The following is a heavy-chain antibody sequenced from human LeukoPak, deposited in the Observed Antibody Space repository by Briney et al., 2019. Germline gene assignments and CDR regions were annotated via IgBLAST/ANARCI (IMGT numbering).Heavy chain of an antibody. CDR2: IIPKFGTT. J-gene: IGHJ6*04. V-gene: IGHV1-69*05. Sequence: ASVKVSCKASGYTFSSYAISWVRQATGQGLEWMGGIIPKFGTTNYAQKFQGRVTITTDTSTSTAYMELSSLRSEDTAVYYCARGPEGYYYDYGMDVWGKGTPVTVSS. CDR1: GYTFSSYA. CDR3: ARGPEGYYYDYGMDV.